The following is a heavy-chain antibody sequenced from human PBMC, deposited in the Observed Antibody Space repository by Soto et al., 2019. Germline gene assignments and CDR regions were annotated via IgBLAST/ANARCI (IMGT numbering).Heavy chain of an antibody. CDR2: IYHSGNT. CDR1: GASVSGGVPS. J-gene: IGHJ6*02. CDR3: MTKETAEAGHYYGVDV. D-gene: IGHD3-3*01. Sequence: QVQLQESGPLLVKPSETLSLTCDVSGASVSGGVPSWTWIRESPGRGLEWLGYIYHSGNTCYNPSARARLAMSTYIGRVLNSATAADTAVYYCMTKETAEAGHYYGVDVWGQWNTVTVSS. V-gene: IGHV4-30-2*06.